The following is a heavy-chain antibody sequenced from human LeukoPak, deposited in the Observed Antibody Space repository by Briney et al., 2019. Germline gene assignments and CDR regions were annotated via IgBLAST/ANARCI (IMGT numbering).Heavy chain of an antibody. V-gene: IGHV1-8*01. D-gene: IGHD2-2*01. Sequence: ASVNVSCKASGYTFTSYDINWVRQATGQGLEWMGWMNPNSGNTGYAQKFQGRVTMTRNTSISTAYMELSSLRSEDTAVYYCASGKVYCSSTSCQTWVYYYYYMDVWGKGTTVTVSS. CDR1: GYTFTSYD. J-gene: IGHJ6*03. CDR2: MNPNSGNT. CDR3: ASGKVYCSSTSCQTWVYYYYYMDV.